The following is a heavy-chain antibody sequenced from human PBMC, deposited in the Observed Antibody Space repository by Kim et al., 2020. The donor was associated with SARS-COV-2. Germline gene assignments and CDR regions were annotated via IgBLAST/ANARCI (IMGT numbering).Heavy chain of an antibody. V-gene: IGHV1-3*01. D-gene: IGHD3-16*02. J-gene: IGHJ6*02. CDR3: ARGGSYLSYYYGMDV. Sequence: QKFQGRVTITRDTSASTAYMELSSLRSEDTAVYYCARGGSYLSYYYGMDVWGQGTTVTVSS.